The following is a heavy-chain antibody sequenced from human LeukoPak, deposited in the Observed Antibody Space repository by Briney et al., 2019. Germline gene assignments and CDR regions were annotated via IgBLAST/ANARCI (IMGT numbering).Heavy chain of an antibody. Sequence: GGSLRLSCAASGFTFSSYSMNWVRQPPGKGLGWVSSISSSSSYIYYADSVKGRFTISRDNAKNSLYLQMNSLRAEDTAVYYCARVGSSWTYFDYWGQGTLVTVSS. D-gene: IGHD6-13*01. J-gene: IGHJ4*02. V-gene: IGHV3-21*01. CDR1: GFTFSSYS. CDR2: ISSSSSYI. CDR3: ARVGSSWTYFDY.